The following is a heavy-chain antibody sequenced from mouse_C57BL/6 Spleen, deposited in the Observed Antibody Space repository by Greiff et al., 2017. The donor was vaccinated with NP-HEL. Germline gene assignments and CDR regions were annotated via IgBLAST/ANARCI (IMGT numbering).Heavy chain of an antibody. Sequence: QVQLQQPGAELVMPGASVKLSCKASGYTFTSYWMHWVKQRPGQGLEWIGEIDPSDSYTNYNQKFKGKSTLTVDKSSSTAYMQLSSLTSEDSAVYYWAHSKGAWFAYWGQGTLVTVSA. CDR1: GYTFTSYW. D-gene: IGHD2-5*01. CDR2: IDPSDSYT. V-gene: IGHV1-69*01. CDR3: AHSKGAWFAY. J-gene: IGHJ3*01.